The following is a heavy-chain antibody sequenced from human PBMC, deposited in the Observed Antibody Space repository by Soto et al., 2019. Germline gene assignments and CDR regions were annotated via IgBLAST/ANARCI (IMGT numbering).Heavy chain of an antibody. CDR1: GYTFTSYG. Sequence: GASVKVSCKASGYTFTSYGISWVRQAPGQGLEWMGWISAYNGNTNYPQKLQGRVTMTTDTSTSTAYMELRSLRSDDTAVYYCARLGYYYDSSGPDAFDIWGQGTMVTVSS. CDR3: ARLGYYYDSSGPDAFDI. D-gene: IGHD3-22*01. V-gene: IGHV1-18*04. J-gene: IGHJ3*02. CDR2: ISAYNGNT.